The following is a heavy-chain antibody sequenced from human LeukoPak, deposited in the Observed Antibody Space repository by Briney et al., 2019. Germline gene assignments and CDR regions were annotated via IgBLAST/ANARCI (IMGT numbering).Heavy chain of an antibody. V-gene: IGHV3-15*01. J-gene: IGHJ6*02. CDR3: TTGPFDYYGSASYLANGMDV. D-gene: IGHD3-10*01. CDR1: GFTFSNAW. Sequence: RSGGSLRLSCAASGFTFSNAWMSWFRQAPGKGLEWVGRIKSKTDGGTTDYTAPVKGRFTISRDDSKNTLHLQMNSLKTVDTAVYYCTTGPFDYYGSASYLANGMDVWGQGTTVTVSS. CDR2: IKSKTDGGTT.